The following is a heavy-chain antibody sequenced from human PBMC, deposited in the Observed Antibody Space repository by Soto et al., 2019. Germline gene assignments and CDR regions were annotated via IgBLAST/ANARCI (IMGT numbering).Heavy chain of an antibody. V-gene: IGHV1-69*19. CDR2: IIPIFGTA. Sequence: QVQLVQSGAEVKKPGSSVKVSCKASGGTFSSYAISWVRQAPGQGLEWMGGIIPIFGTANYAQKFQGRVRITADESTSTAYMELSSLRSEDTAVYYCARAENYYDSSGYPEAMNNWFDPWGQGTLVTVSS. CDR1: GGTFSSYA. CDR3: ARAENYYDSSGYPEAMNNWFDP. D-gene: IGHD3-22*01. J-gene: IGHJ5*02.